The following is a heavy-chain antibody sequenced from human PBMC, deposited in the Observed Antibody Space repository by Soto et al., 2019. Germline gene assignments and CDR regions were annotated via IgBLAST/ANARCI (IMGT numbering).Heavy chain of an antibody. CDR2: ITGNSVIT. D-gene: IGHD3-22*01. V-gene: IGHV3-23*01. Sequence: PGGSLRLSCAASGFTFSPYSMTWVRQAPGKGLEWVSSITGNSVITHYADSVRGRFTISRDNSKNTLYLQMDSLRAEDTAVYYCAKYLEFTTPYFDYWGQGALVTVSS. J-gene: IGHJ4*02. CDR1: GFTFSPYS. CDR3: AKYLEFTTPYFDY.